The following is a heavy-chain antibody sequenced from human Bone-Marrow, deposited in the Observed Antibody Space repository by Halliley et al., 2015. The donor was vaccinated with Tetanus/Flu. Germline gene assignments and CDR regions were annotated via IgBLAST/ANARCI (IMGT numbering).Heavy chain of an antibody. CDR3: ARGSFGGNYYYYGMDV. D-gene: IGHD3-10*01. CDR2: IYPGDSDT. V-gene: IGHV5-51*01. Sequence: IYPGDSDTRYSPSSQGQVTISADKSISTAYLQWSSLKASDTAMYFCARGSFGGNYYYYGMDVWGQGTTVTVSS. J-gene: IGHJ6*02.